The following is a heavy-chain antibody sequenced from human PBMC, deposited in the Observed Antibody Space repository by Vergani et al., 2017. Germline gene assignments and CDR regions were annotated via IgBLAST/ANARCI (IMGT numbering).Heavy chain of an antibody. Sequence: EVQLLESGGGLVQPGGSLRLSCAASGFTFGSYAMSWVRQAPGKGLEWVSAISGSGGSTYYADSVKGRFTISRDNSKKTLYLQMNSLRAEDTAVYYSAKPHTRNSGYEYLYYYHAMDAWGQGPTVPVPS. CDR2: ISGSGGST. V-gene: IGHV3-23*01. CDR3: AKPHTRNSGYEYLYYYHAMDA. D-gene: IGHD5-12*01. J-gene: IGHJ6*02. CDR1: GFTFGSYA.